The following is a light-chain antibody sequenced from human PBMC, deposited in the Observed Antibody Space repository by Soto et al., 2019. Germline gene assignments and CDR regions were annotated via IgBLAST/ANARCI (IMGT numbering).Light chain of an antibody. V-gene: IGLV2-14*03. CDR3: SSYTTSNTRQTG. CDR2: DVS. CDR1: SREVGGYKY. J-gene: IGLJ1*01. Sequence: SPWTQPVSVSGSPVQAITISCTGTSREVGGYKYVSWYQNHPSKAPKLMIYDVSNRPAGVPSRFSGSKSGNTASRTMSGPQPEHEADYYCSSYTTSNTRQTGVGTGTKLTVL.